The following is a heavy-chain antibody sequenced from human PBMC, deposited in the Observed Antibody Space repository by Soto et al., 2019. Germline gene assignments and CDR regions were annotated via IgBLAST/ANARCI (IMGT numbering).Heavy chain of an antibody. D-gene: IGHD2-15*01. CDR1: GYTFTSYG. V-gene: IGHV1-18*04. CDR2: ISAYNGNT. J-gene: IGHJ4*02. Sequence: ASVKVSCKASGYTFTSYGISWVRQAPGQGLEWMGWISAYNGNTNYAQKLQGRVTTTTDTSTSTAYMELRSLRSDDTAVYYCARDPYCSGGSCYSDFDYWGQGTLVTVSS. CDR3: ARDPYCSGGSCYSDFDY.